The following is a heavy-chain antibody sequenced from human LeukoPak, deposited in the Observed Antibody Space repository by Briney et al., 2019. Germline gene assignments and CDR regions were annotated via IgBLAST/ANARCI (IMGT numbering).Heavy chain of an antibody. CDR1: GFTFRSYR. V-gene: IGHV3-21*01. J-gene: IGHJ4*02. D-gene: IGHD6-13*01. Sequence: PGGSLRLTCAASGFTFRSYRLNWVCKAPGKGLEWVSSITGSCGYIYYADSLKGRFTISRDNAKNSLYLQMNSLRAEDTAVYYCARDTGSSSRFDYWGQGALVTVSS. CDR3: ARDTGSSSRFDY. CDR2: ITGSCGYI.